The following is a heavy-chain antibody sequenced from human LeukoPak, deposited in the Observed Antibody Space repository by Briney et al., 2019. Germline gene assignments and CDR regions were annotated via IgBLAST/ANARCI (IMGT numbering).Heavy chain of an antibody. D-gene: IGHD1-26*01. Sequence: PSETLSLTCSVSDGSLNSYYWNWIRRPPGKGLEWIGYIYYNGNTNYSPSLKSRVTMSVDTSKNLFSLKVSSVTAADTAVYYCARGRSNYYGMDVWGQGTTVTVSS. J-gene: IGHJ6*02. V-gene: IGHV4-59*01. CDR2: IYYNGNT. CDR1: DGSLNSYY. CDR3: ARGRSNYYGMDV.